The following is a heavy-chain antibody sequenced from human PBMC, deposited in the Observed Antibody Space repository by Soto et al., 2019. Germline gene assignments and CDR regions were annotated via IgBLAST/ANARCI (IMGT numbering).Heavy chain of an antibody. CDR1: GGSISSYY. V-gene: IGHV4-59*08. CDR3: ARRITIWSVCDI. Sequence: QVQLQESGPGLVKPSETLSLTCTVSGGSISSYYWSWIRQSPGKGLEYIGYIYNSGSTNYNPSLKSRVSMSIDASKNQFSLRLNYVTAAYTAMYYCARRITIWSVCDIWGQGTMVIVSS. D-gene: IGHD3-3*01. CDR2: IYNSGST. J-gene: IGHJ3*02.